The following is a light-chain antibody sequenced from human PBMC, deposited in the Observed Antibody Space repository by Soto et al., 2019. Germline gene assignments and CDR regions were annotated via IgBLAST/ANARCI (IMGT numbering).Light chain of an antibody. CDR2: GAS. CDR1: HSVVSSY. Sequence: EIVLTQSPGTLSLSPGEGATLSCRASHSVVSSYLAWYQQKPGQAPRPLIYGASSRATGIPDRFSGSWSGTDYTLTISRLEPEDFAVYYCQQYGNSLFTFGQGTRLEIK. V-gene: IGKV3-20*01. J-gene: IGKJ5*01. CDR3: QQYGNSLFT.